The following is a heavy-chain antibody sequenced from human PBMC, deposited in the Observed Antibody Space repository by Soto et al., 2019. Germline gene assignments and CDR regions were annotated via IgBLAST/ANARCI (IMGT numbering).Heavy chain of an antibody. CDR1: GGTFSSYT. CDR2: IIPSLGIA. Sequence: QVQLVQSGAEVKKPGSSVKVSCKASGGTFSSYTISWVRQAPGQGLEWMGRIIPSLGIANYAQKFQGRVTITADKSTSTAYMELSSLRSEDTAVYYCARINDYGDQNSDYWGQGTLVTVSS. D-gene: IGHD4-17*01. J-gene: IGHJ4*02. V-gene: IGHV1-69*02. CDR3: ARINDYGDQNSDY.